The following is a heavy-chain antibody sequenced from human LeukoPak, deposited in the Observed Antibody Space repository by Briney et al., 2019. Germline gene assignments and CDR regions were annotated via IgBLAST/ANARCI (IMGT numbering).Heavy chain of an antibody. Sequence: PGGSLRLSCAASGFTFSSYGMHWVRQAPGKGLEWVAVISYDGSNKYYADSVKGRFTISRDNSKNTLYLQMNSLRAEDTAVYYCARDTRGATRPTFPDYWGQGTLVTVSS. CDR2: ISYDGSNK. V-gene: IGHV3-30*03. D-gene: IGHD1-26*01. CDR1: GFTFSSYG. CDR3: ARDTRGATRPTFPDY. J-gene: IGHJ4*02.